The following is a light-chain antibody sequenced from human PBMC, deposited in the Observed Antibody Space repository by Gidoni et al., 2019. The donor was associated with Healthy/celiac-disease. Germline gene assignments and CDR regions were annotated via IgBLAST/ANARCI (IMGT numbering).Light chain of an antibody. Sequence: EIVLTQSPATLSLPPGERATLSCRASQSASSYLAWYKQKPGQAPRLLIYDPSNRATGIPARFSGSGSGTDFTLTISGLGPEEFAVYYCQQRSNWPRTFGGGTKVEIK. CDR1: QSASSY. V-gene: IGKV3-11*01. CDR2: DPS. J-gene: IGKJ4*01. CDR3: QQRSNWPRT.